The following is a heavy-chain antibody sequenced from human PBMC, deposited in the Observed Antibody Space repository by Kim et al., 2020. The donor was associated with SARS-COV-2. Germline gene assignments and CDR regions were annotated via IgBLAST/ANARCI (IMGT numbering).Heavy chain of an antibody. Sequence: YNPSLKSRVTISVDTSKNQFSLKLSSVTAADTAVYYCARGPYSSLYGMDVWGQGTTVTVSS. V-gene: IGHV4-34*01. CDR3: ARGPYSSLYGMDV. D-gene: IGHD6-13*01. J-gene: IGHJ6*02.